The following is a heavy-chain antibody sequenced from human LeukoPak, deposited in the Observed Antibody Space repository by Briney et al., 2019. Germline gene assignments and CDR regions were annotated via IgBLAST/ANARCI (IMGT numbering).Heavy chain of an antibody. CDR3: ARDGTLDGPKNCVVDCYYFDY. CDR1: GYTFTSYY. V-gene: IGHV1-46*01. D-gene: IGHD2-21*02. Sequence: ASVKVSCKASGYTFTSYYMHWVRQAPGQGLEWMGVINASAGSTDYPLKFRGRATMPRDTSTSTVYMELNSLRSEDTAVYYCARDGTLDGPKNCVVDCYYFDYWGQGTLVTVS. J-gene: IGHJ4*02. CDR2: INASAGST.